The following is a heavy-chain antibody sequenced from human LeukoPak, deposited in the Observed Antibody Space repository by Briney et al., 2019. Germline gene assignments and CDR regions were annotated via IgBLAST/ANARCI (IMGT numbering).Heavy chain of an antibody. CDR2: ISDDGSIK. Sequence: GRSLRLSCAASGFTFSSHGMHWVRQAPGKGLEWVAVISDDGSIKLYGDSVKGRFTISRDNAKNTLYLQMNSLRAEDTAVYYCARDVRGVGGDYYYMDVWGKGTTVTVSS. V-gene: IGHV3-30*03. D-gene: IGHD3-10*01. J-gene: IGHJ6*03. CDR1: GFTFSSHG. CDR3: ARDVRGVGGDYYYMDV.